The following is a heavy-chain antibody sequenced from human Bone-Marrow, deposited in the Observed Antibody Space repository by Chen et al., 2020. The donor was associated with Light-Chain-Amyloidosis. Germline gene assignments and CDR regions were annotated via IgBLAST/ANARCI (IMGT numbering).Heavy chain of an antibody. V-gene: IGHV5-51*01. J-gene: IGHJ4*02. CDR2: IYPDDSDA. CDR1: GYTFPNYW. D-gene: IGHD5-12*01. CDR3: ARRRDGYTFDY. Sequence: EVQLEQSGPEVKKPGESLKISCKGSGYTFPNYWIGWVRQMHGKGLEWMGVIYPDDSDARYSPSFEGQVTISADNSITTAYLQWRSLKASDTAMYYCARRRDGYTFDYWGQGTLVTVSS.